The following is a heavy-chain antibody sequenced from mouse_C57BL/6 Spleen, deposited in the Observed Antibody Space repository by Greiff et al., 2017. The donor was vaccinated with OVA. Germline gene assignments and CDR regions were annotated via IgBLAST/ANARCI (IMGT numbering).Heavy chain of an antibody. CDR2: IYPGSGST. D-gene: IGHD1-1*01. CDR1: GYTFTSYW. V-gene: IGHV1-55*01. CDR3: ARSDHYYGRRGDY. J-gene: IGHJ2*01. Sequence: QVQLQQPGAELVKPGASVKMSCKASGYTFTSYWITWVKQRPGQGLEWIGDIYPGSGSTNYNEKFKSKATLTVDTSSSTAYMQLSSLTSEDSAVYYCARSDHYYGRRGDYWGQGTTLTVSS.